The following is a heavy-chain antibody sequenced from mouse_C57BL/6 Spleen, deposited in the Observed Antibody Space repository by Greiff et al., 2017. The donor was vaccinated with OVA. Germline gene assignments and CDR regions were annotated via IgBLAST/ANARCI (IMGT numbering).Heavy chain of an antibody. D-gene: IGHD4-1*01. V-gene: IGHV1-50*01. CDR2: IDPSDSYT. J-gene: IGHJ1*03. Sequence: VKLQQPGAELVKPGASVKLSCKASGYTFTSYWMQWVKQRPGQGLEWIGEIDPSDSYTNYNQKFKGKATLTVDTSSSTAYMQLSSLTSEDSAVYYCARLTGTGGYFDVWGTGTTVTVSS. CDR1: GYTFTSYW. CDR3: ARLTGTGGYFDV.